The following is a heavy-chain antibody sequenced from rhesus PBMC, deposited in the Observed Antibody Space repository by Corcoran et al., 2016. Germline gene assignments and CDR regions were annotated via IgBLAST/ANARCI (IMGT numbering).Heavy chain of an antibody. CDR2: IDGSGGGT. D-gene: IGHD6-25*01. CDR3: ARGRQLVPYYFDY. V-gene: IGHV4-106*01. J-gene: IGHJ4*01. Sequence: QVQLQESGPGLVKPSETLSLPCAVAGGSISDDYYWSWIRQPPGQGLEWIGYIDGSGGGTNYNPSLKNRVTISIDTSKNQFSLKLSSVTAADTAVYYCARGRQLVPYYFDYWGQGVLVTVSS. CDR1: GGSISDDYY.